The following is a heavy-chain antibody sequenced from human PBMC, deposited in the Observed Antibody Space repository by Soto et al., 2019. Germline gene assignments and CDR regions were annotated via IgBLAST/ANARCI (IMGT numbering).Heavy chain of an antibody. CDR1: GFIFDSHG. D-gene: IGHD5-18*01. J-gene: IGHJ4*02. Sequence: QVELAESGGGAVQPGRSLRLSCAASGFIFDSHGMHWVRQAPGKGLEWVDVIWNDGINKYYEDSVKGRFTISRDNSNNTVFLHMSSLRPEDTALYYCARGGGYSFGSPKFDYWGQGAQVTVSS. CDR3: ARGGGYSFGSPKFDY. CDR2: IWNDGINK. V-gene: IGHV3-33*01.